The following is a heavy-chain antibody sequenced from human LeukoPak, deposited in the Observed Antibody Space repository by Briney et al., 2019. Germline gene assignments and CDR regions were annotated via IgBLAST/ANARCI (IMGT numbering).Heavy chain of an antibody. Sequence: GGSLRLSCAASGFTFSSYGMSWVRQAPGKGLEWVSAISGSGGSTYYADSVKGRFTISRDNSKNTLYLQMNSLRAEDTAVYYCARGYGDYVDWFDPWGQGTLVTVSS. CDR3: ARGYGDYVDWFDP. CDR2: ISGSGGST. D-gene: IGHD4-17*01. V-gene: IGHV3-23*01. CDR1: GFTFSSYG. J-gene: IGHJ5*02.